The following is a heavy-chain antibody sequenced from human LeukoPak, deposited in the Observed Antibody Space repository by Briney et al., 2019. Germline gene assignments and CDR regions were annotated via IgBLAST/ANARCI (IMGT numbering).Heavy chain of an antibody. CDR2: ITGPGEGT. CDR1: GFSFRDYA. D-gene: IGHD6-19*01. V-gene: IGHV3-23*01. Sequence: PGGSLRLSCAVSGFSFRDYAMSWVRQAPGNGLEWVSAITGPGEGTFYADSVKGRFTISRDNSKDILFLQMNSLRAEDTAVYYCAKRIYGWYQIDYWGQGTLVTVS. CDR3: AKRIYGWYQIDY. J-gene: IGHJ4*02.